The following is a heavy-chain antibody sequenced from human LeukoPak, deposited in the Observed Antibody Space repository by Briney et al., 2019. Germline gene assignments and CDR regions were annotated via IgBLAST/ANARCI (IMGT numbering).Heavy chain of an antibody. CDR2: ISGSGGST. V-gene: IGHV3-23*01. J-gene: IGHJ4*02. CDR3: AKAAQPRSRWYYFDY. D-gene: IGHD6-19*01. Sequence: GGSLRLSCAASGFTFSSYAMSWVRQAPGKGLEWVSAISGSGGSTYYADSVKSRFTISRDNSKNTLYLQMNSLRAEDTAVYYCAKAAQPRSRWYYFDYWGQGTLVTVSS. CDR1: GFTFSSYA.